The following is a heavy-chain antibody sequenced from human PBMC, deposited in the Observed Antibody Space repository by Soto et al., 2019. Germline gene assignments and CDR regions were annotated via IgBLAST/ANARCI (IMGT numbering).Heavy chain of an antibody. J-gene: IGHJ5*02. CDR3: ATERGHTHGLGRGHPFEP. Sequence: PRASVKVSCKASGGTFSRYAIGWVRQVPGQGLEWMGGIIPMFGRPNYAQKFQHRVTITADESTSTAYMELRSLRSEDTAIYYCATERGHTHGLGRGHPFEPWGQGTLVTVSS. CDR1: GGTFSRYA. CDR2: IIPMFGRP. V-gene: IGHV1-69*13. D-gene: IGHD3-10*01.